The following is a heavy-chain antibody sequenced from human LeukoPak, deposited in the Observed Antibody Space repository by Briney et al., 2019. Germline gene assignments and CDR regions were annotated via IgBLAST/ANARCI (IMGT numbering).Heavy chain of an antibody. D-gene: IGHD3-10*02. CDR3: AELGITMIGGV. CDR2: ISSSGSTI. Sequence: GGSLRLSCAASGFTFNRYGMNWVRQAPGKGLEWVSYISSSGSTIYYADSVKGRFTISRDNAKNPLYLQMNSLRAEDTAVYYCAELGITMIGGVWGKGTTVTISS. J-gene: IGHJ6*04. V-gene: IGHV3-48*03. CDR1: GFTFNRYG.